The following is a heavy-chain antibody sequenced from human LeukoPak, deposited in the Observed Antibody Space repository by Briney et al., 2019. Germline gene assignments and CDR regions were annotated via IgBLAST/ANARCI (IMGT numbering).Heavy chain of an antibody. V-gene: IGHV4-59*01. CDR1: RGSISSYY. CDR3: SRDSARRDGYNFDY. J-gene: IGHJ4*02. CDR2: IYYSGST. Sequence: SETLSLTCTVSRGSISSYYWSWIRQPPGKGLEWIGYIYYSGSTNYNPSLKSRVTMSVDTSKNQFSLKLSSVTTADTALYYCSRDSARRDGYNFDYWGQGTLVTVSS. D-gene: IGHD5-24*01.